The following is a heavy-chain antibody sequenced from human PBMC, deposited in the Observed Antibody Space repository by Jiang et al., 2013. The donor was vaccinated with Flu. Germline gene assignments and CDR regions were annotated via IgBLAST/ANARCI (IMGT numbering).Heavy chain of an antibody. CDR3: AREWRYYDFWSGYYYGGWAHSHWFDP. D-gene: IGHD3-3*01. Sequence: QLVESGAEVKKPGSSVKVSCKASGYTFTSYYMHWVRQAPGQGLEWMGIINPSGGSTSYAQKFQGRVTMTRDTSTSTVYMELSSLRSEDTAVYYCAREWRYYDFWSGYYYGGWAHSHWFDPWGQGTLVTASS. CDR1: GYTFTSYY. J-gene: IGHJ5*02. V-gene: IGHV1-46*01. CDR2: INPSGGST.